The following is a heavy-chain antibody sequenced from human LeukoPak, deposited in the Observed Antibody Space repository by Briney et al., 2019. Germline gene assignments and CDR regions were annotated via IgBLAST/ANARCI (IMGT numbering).Heavy chain of an antibody. CDR2: IPYDGNNK. CDR3: ARDPNSAYDPNRQLSDY. Sequence: GGSLRLSCEAAGFTFSSYVMHWVRQAPGKGLEWVALIPYDGNNKYYADSVKGRFTISRDNSKNTLYLQMNSLRAEDTAVYYCARDPNSAYDPNRQLSDYWGQGTLVSVPS. CDR1: GFTFSSYV. V-gene: IGHV3-30-3*01. D-gene: IGHD5-12*01. J-gene: IGHJ4*02.